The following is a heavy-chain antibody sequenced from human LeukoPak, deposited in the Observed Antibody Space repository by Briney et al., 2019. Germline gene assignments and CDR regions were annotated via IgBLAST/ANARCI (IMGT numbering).Heavy chain of an antibody. CDR1: GGSISSGGYS. D-gene: IGHD3-22*01. Sequence: SETLSLTCTVSGGSISSGGYSWSWIRQHPGKGLEWIGYIYYSGSTNYNPSLKSRVTISADTSKNQFSLKLSSVTAADTAIYYCARHEGYYHDSSGPNYAFDIWGRGTMVTVSS. CDR2: IYYSGST. V-gene: IGHV4-61*08. CDR3: ARHEGYYHDSSGPNYAFDI. J-gene: IGHJ3*02.